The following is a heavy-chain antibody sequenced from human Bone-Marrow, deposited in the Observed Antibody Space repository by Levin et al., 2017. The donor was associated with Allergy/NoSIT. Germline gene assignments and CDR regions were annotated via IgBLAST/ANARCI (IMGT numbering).Heavy chain of an antibody. J-gene: IGHJ6*02. D-gene: IGHD3-10*01. V-gene: IGHV4-59*08. CDR1: GGSISSYY. CDR2: FYYSGST. Sequence: SETLSLTCTVSGGSISSYYWSWIRQPPGKGLEWIGYFYYSGSTDYNPSLKSRVTISADTSKNQFSLKLIPVIAADTSVYCCAGGSGSYHPKSNPYYYYGMDVWGQGTTVTVSS. CDR3: AGGSGSYHPKSNPYYYYGMDV.